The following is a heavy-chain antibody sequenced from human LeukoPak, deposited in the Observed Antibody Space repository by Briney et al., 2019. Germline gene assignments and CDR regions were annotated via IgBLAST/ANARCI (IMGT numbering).Heavy chain of an antibody. J-gene: IGHJ4*02. CDR1: GGSISSGSYY. Sequence: SQTLSLTCTVSGGSISSGSYYWSSIRQHPGKCLGWIGYIYYSGSTYNNPSLKSRVTISVDTSKNQFSLKLSSVTAADTAVYYCARTDILTGYYRTFDYGRQGTVVTVSS. V-gene: IGHV4-31*03. D-gene: IGHD3-9*01. CDR3: ARTDILTGYYRTFDY. CDR2: IYYSGST.